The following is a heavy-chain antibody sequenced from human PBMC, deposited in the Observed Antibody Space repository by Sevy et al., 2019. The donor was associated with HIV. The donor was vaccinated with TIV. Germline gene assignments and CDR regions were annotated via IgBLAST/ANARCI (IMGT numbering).Heavy chain of an antibody. J-gene: IGHJ4*02. D-gene: IGHD3-22*01. CDR2: FDHEDGRT. CDR3: ATTKDYYDSSGYPFDY. CDR1: GYTLTDFS. V-gene: IGHV1-24*01. Sequence: ASVKVSCKLSGYTLTDFSMHWVRQAPGKGLEWVATFDHEDGRTIYAQKFQGRVTMTEDTSTDTAYMELNSLRSDDTAVYYCATTKDYYDSSGYPFDYWGQGTQVTVSS.